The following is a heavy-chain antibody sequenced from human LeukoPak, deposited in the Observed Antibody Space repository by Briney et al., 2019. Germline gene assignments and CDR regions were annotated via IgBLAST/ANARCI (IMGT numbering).Heavy chain of an antibody. CDR2: IKQDGSEK. J-gene: IGHJ4*02. CDR1: GFTFSSYW. D-gene: IGHD1-1*01. Sequence: GGSLRLSCAASGFTFSSYWMSWVRQAPGKGLEWVANIKQDGSEKDYVDSVKGRFTISRDNAKNSLYLQMNSLRAEDTAVYYCAKAPPYKKYFDYWGQGTLVTVSS. CDR3: AKAPPYKKYFDY. V-gene: IGHV3-7*01.